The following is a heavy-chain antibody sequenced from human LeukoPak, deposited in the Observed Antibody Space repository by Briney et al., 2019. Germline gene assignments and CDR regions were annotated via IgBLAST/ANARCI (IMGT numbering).Heavy chain of an antibody. CDR3: ARGIDY. V-gene: IGHV3-74*01. CDR2: INTGGSNT. CDR1: GFIFSSYW. Sequence: GGSPRLSCAASGFIFSSYWIHWVRQAPGKGLVWVSRINTGGSNTYYADSVKGRFTISRDNAKNMVYLQMNSLRAEDTAVYYCARGIDYWGRGTLVTVSS. J-gene: IGHJ4*02.